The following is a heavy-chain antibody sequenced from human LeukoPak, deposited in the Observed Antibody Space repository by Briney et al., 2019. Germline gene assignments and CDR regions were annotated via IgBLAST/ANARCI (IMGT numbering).Heavy chain of an antibody. CDR2: IYDTGTT. J-gene: IGHJ6*02. CDR3: ARWYSSSWYGMDV. Sequence: SETLSLTCTVSGGSISSYYWSRLRQSPGKGLEWIGYIYDTGTTNYNPSLSSRVTISVDTSRNQFSLKLNSLTAADTAVYYCARWYSSSWYGMDVWGQGTTVTVSS. D-gene: IGHD6-13*01. V-gene: IGHV4-59*01. CDR1: GGSISSYY.